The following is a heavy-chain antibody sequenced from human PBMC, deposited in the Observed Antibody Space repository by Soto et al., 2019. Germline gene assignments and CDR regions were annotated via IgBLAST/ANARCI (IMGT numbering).Heavy chain of an antibody. CDR3: SESIAARAYYYYGMDV. CDR2: IIPIFGTA. Sequence: WASVKVSCKASGGTFSSYAISWVRQAPGQGLEWMGGIIPIFGTANYAQKFQGRVTITADESTSTAYMELSSLRSEDTAVYYCSESIAARAYYYYGMDVWGQGTTVTVSS. D-gene: IGHD6-6*01. V-gene: IGHV1-69*13. J-gene: IGHJ6*02. CDR1: GGTFSSYA.